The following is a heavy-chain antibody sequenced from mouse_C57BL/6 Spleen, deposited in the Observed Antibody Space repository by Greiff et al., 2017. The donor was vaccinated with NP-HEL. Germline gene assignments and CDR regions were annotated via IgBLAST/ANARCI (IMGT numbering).Heavy chain of an antibody. D-gene: IGHD2-5*01. V-gene: IGHV5-4*01. CDR1: GFTFSSYA. CDR2: ISDGGSYT. Sequence: EVQLVESGGGLVKPGGSLKLSCAASGFTFSSYAMSWVRQTPEKRLEWVATISDGGSYTYYPDNVKGRFTISRDNAKNNLYLQMSHLKSEDTAMYYCASPPYYSKKNWFAYWGQGTLVTVSA. J-gene: IGHJ3*01. CDR3: ASPPYYSKKNWFAY.